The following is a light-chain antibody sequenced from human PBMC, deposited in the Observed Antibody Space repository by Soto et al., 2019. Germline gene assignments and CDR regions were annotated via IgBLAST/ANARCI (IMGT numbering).Light chain of an antibody. CDR3: QQFLSYPIT. J-gene: IGKJ5*01. Sequence: IQLTQSPASLSASVGERVTITCRASQDIRGALAWYQQSPGEAPQLLIYDASTLESGVPSRFSGSSSGTHFTLTISILQPEDFATYYCQQFLSYPITFGQGTRLEI. CDR2: DAS. V-gene: IGKV1-13*02. CDR1: QDIRGA.